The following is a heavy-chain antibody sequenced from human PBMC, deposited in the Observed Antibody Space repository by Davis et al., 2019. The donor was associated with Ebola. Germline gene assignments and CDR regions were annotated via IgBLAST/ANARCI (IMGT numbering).Heavy chain of an antibody. CDR2: IWDDGSNK. Sequence: GESLKISCAASGFTFSSYGMHWVRQAPGKGLEWVAVIWDDGSNKYYADSVKGRFTISRDNSKNTLYLQMNSLRAEDTAVYYCARDVGVWELLGAVDYWGQGTLVTVSS. J-gene: IGHJ4*02. V-gene: IGHV3-33*01. D-gene: IGHD1-26*01. CDR3: ARDVGVWELLGAVDY. CDR1: GFTFSSYG.